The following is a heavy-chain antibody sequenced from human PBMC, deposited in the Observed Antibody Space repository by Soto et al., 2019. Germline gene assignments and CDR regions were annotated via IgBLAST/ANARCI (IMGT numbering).Heavy chain of an antibody. J-gene: IGHJ2*01. D-gene: IGHD4-17*01. V-gene: IGHV4-31*01. CDR2: IYHSGST. Sequence: QVQLQESGPGLVKPSQTLSLTCTVSGGSISSGGYYWSWIRQHPGKGLEWIGYIYHSGSTYHKPSLKSLVIISVDTSKNEFSLKLSSVTAADTAVYYCARVRGYGDHRDWYFDLWGRGTLVTVSS. CDR1: GGSISSGGYY. CDR3: ARVRGYGDHRDWYFDL.